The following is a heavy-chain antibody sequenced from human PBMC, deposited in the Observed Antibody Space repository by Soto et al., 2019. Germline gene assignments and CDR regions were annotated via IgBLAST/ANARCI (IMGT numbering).Heavy chain of an antibody. CDR3: AAARPYACDI. D-gene: IGHD6-6*01. J-gene: IGHJ3*02. CDR1: GFTFSSYW. Sequence: PGGSLRLSCAASGFTFSSYWMHWVRQARGKGLVWVSRINSDGSSTSYADSVKGRFTISRDNAKNTLYLQMNSLRAEDIAVYYWAAARPYACDIWGQGTMVTVSS. V-gene: IGHV3-74*01. CDR2: INSDGSST.